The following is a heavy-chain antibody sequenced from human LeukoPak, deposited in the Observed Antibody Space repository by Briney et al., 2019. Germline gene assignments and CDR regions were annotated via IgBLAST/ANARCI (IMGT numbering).Heavy chain of an antibody. Sequence: PGGSLRLSCAASGFTFEHYWMRWVRQAPGKGLEWVATIKGDGSKKDYVDSVRSRFTVSIDNAKNSLYLQMSSLRVEDTAIYYCESTTGPWGQGTLVTVSS. V-gene: IGHV3-7*03. CDR1: GFTFEHYW. D-gene: IGHD1-7*01. CDR2: IKGDGSKK. CDR3: ESTTGP. J-gene: IGHJ5*02.